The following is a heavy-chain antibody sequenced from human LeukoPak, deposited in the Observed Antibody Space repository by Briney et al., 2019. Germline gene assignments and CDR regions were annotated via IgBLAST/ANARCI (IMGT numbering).Heavy chain of an antibody. CDR3: ARIPVDIVATVPIFDY. D-gene: IGHD5-12*01. CDR2: IYYSGST. CDR1: GGSISGSSYY. V-gene: IGHV4-39*07. Sequence: SETLSLTCTVSGGSISGSSYYWGWIRRPPGKGLEWIGSIYYSGSTYYNPSLKSRVTISVDTSKNQFSLKLSSVTAADTAVYYCARIPVDIVATVPIFDYWGQGTLVTVSS. J-gene: IGHJ4*02.